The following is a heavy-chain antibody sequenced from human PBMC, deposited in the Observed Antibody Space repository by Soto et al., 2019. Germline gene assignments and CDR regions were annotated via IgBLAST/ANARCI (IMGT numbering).Heavy chain of an antibody. CDR1: GFTFSSYS. CDR3: AIDLTPLRYYYYGMDV. J-gene: IGHJ6*02. Sequence: GGSLRLSCAASGFTFSSYSMNWVRQAPGKGLEWVSSISSSSSYIYYADSVKGRFTISRDNAKNSLYLQMNSLRAEDTAVYYWAIDLTPLRYYYYGMDVWGQGTKVTVYS. D-gene: IGHD2-15*01. CDR2: ISSSSSYI. V-gene: IGHV3-21*01.